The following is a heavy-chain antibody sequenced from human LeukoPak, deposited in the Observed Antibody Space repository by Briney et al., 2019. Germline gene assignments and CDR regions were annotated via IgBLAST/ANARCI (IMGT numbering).Heavy chain of an antibody. D-gene: IGHD2-21*02. CDR1: GGSISSGDYC. CDR3: ARSDGYYFDY. Sequence: SQTLSLTCTVSGGSISSGDYCWSWIRQPPGKGLEWIGYIYYSGSTYYNPSLKSQVTISVDTSKNQFSLKLSSVTAADTAVYYCARSDGYYFDYWGQGTLVTVSS. CDR2: IYYSGST. V-gene: IGHV4-30-4*01. J-gene: IGHJ4*02.